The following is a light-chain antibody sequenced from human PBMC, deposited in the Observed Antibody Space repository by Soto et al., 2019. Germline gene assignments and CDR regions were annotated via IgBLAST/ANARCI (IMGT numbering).Light chain of an antibody. CDR1: SSDVGGYNY. Sequence: QSVLTQPASVSGSPGQSITISCTGTSSDVGGYNYVSWYQQHPGKAPKLMIYAVTDRPSGVSSRFSGSKSGNTASLTISGLQAEDEADYYCTSYSRYSVLVFGGGTKVTVL. CDR3: TSYSRYSVLV. CDR2: AVT. J-gene: IGLJ3*02. V-gene: IGLV2-14*01.